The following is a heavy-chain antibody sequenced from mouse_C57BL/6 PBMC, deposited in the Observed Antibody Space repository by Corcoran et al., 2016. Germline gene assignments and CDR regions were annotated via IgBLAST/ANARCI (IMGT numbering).Heavy chain of an antibody. Sequence: EVQLLESGGGLVRQGGSLRLSCAASGFSFSGYGMSWGRPATGKGQEWVAGINGVVGSTNYADSVTGRVSISRDNSKNTLHLHMNSLRVEATAIYHCAKDTRGDLLRFGMDVWGRGTTVTVSS. CDR3: AKDTRGDLLRFGMDV. V-gene: IGHV5-9-4*01. D-gene: IGHD2-10*02. CDR1: GFSFSGYG. CDR2: INGVVGST. J-gene: IGHJ1*01.